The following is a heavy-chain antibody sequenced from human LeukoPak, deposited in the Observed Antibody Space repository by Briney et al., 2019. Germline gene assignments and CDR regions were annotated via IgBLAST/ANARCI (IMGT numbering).Heavy chain of an antibody. Sequence: ASVKVSCKASGYTFSGYYLHWVRQAPGQGLEWMGRINPNSGGTNYAQKFQGRVTMTRDTSISTAYMELSRLRSDDTAMYYCAIAYDFWGGFLWDYWGQGTLVTVSS. D-gene: IGHD3-3*01. CDR3: AIAYDFWGGFLWDY. V-gene: IGHV1-2*06. CDR1: GYTFSGYY. CDR2: INPNSGGT. J-gene: IGHJ4*02.